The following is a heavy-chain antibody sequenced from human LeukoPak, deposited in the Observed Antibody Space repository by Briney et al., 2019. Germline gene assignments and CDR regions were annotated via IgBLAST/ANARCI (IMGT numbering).Heavy chain of an antibody. V-gene: IGHV3-53*01. CDR2: SYTDSST. D-gene: IGHD5-12*01. CDR3: AGAYGYNYFHY. CDR1: GFTVSRNY. Sequence: GGSLRLSCAASGFTVSRNYMSWVRQAPGNGLEWVSVSYTDSSTNYADSVRGRFTISRDNSENTLYLQMNSLRAEDTALYYCAGAYGYNYFHYWGQGTLVTVA. J-gene: IGHJ4*02.